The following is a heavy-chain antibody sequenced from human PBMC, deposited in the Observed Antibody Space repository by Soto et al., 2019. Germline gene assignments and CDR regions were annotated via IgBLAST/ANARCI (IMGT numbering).Heavy chain of an antibody. D-gene: IGHD6-19*01. CDR1: GGTFISYT. J-gene: IGHJ4*02. CDR2: IIPILGIA. CDR3: ARGKGMAVAGTQYYFDY. Sequence: ASVKVSCKASGGTFISYTISWVRQAPGQGLEWMGRIIPILGIAKYAQKFQGRVTITADKSTSTAYMELSSLRSEDTAVYYCARGKGMAVAGTQYYFDYWGQGTLVTVSS. V-gene: IGHV1-69*10.